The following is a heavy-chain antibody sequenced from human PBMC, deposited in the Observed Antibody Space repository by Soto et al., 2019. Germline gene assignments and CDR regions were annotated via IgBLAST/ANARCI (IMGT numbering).Heavy chain of an antibody. D-gene: IGHD2-2*01. J-gene: IGHJ4*02. CDR3: ANVVG. CDR1: GFALLSFA. CDR2: SSGTGANA. Sequence: EVQLLESGEDLVQPGGSLRLSCAGSGFALLSFAMNWVRQAPGKGLEWVAASSGTGANAYYTDSVRGRFTVSRDNSKNMVFLEMNSLRVEDTAVYYCANVVGWGQGTLVTVSS. V-gene: IGHV3-23*01.